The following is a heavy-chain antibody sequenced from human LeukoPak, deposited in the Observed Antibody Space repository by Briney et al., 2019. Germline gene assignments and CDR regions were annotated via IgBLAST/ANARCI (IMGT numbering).Heavy chain of an antibody. CDR2: ISTAITTT. Sequence: PGGSLRLSCVVSGFPFSNNPMNWVRQAPGKGLEWVSYISTAITTTYYAESVKGRFTIPRDNAKNSLYLQMNSLRVEDTAVYYCARDGGMGYEIDYWGQGTLVTVSS. V-gene: IGHV3-48*01. D-gene: IGHD2-2*01. CDR1: GFPFSNNP. J-gene: IGHJ4*02. CDR3: ARDGGMGYEIDY.